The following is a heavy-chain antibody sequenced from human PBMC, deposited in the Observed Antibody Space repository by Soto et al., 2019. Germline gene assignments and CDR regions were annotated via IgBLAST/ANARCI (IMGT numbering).Heavy chain of an antibody. V-gene: IGHV4-31*03. Sequence: PSETLSLTCTVSGGSISSGGYYWSWIRQHPGKGLEWIGCIYYSGSTYYNPSLKSRVTISVDTSKNQFSLKLSSVTAADTAVYYCARLNPLSYYFDYWGQGTLVTVSS. CDR1: GGSISSGGYY. J-gene: IGHJ4*02. CDR2: IYYSGST. CDR3: ARLNPLSYYFDY.